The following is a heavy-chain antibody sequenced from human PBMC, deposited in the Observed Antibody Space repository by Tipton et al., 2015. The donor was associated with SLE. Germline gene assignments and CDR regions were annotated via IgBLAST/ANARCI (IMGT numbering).Heavy chain of an antibody. V-gene: IGHV3-49*04. J-gene: IGHJ4*02. D-gene: IGHD6-19*01. CDR2: IRSKAYGGTT. CDR3: TREGIAMAGTDDFDY. CDR1: GFTFGDYA. Sequence: SLRLSCTASGFTFGDYAMSWVRQAPGKGLEWVGFIRSKAYGGTTEYAASVKGRFTISRDDSKSIAYLQMNSLKTEDTAVYYCTREGIAMAGTDDFDYWGQGTLVTVSS.